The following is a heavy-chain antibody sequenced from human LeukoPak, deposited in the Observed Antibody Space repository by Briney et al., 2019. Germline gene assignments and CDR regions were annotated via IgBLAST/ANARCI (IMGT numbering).Heavy chain of an antibody. CDR1: GYTFTSYD. V-gene: IGHV1-8*01. CDR2: MNPNSGNT. CDR3: ARGREEWLPYNWFDP. J-gene: IGHJ5*02. D-gene: IGHD6-19*01. Sequence: GASVKVSCKASGYTFTSYDINWVRQATGQVLEWMGWMNPNSGNTGYAQKFQGRVTMTRNTSISTAYMELSSLRSEDTAVYYCARGREEWLPYNWFDPWGQGTLVTVSS.